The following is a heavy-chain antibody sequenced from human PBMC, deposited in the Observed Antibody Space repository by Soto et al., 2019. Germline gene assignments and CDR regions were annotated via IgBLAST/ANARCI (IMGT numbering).Heavy chain of an antibody. D-gene: IGHD2-15*01. Sequence: SETLSLTCTVSGGSISSYYWSWIRQPAGKGLEWIGRIYTSGSTNYNPSLKSRVTMSVDTSKNQFSLKLSSVTAADTAVYYCARIGEYCSGGSCYAEGLFDYWGQGTLVTVSS. CDR1: GGSISSYY. CDR3: ARIGEYCSGGSCYAEGLFDY. V-gene: IGHV4-4*07. CDR2: IYTSGST. J-gene: IGHJ4*02.